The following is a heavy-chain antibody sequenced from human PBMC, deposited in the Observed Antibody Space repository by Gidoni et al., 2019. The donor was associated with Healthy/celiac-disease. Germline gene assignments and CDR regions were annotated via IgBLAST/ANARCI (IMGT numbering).Heavy chain of an antibody. V-gene: IGHV5-51*01. D-gene: IGHD2-21*02. Sequence: EVQLVQSGAEVKKPGESLKISCKGAGYSFTSYWIGWVRQMPGKGLEWMGIIYPGDSDTRYSPSFQGQVTISADKSISTAYLQWSSLKASDTAMYYCARQLAYCGGDCYNWFDPWGQGTLVTVSS. CDR1: GYSFTSYW. J-gene: IGHJ5*02. CDR2: IYPGDSDT. CDR3: ARQLAYCGGDCYNWFDP.